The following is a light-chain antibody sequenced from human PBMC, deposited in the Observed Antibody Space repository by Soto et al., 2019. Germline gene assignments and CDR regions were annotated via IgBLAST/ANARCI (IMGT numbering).Light chain of an antibody. CDR1: GSDVGGYNY. Sequence: QSALTQPASVSGSPGQSITISCTGTGSDVGGYNYVSWYQQHPGKAPKLMIYEVSNRPSGVSNRFSGSKSGSTASLTISGLQAEDEAEYYCSSYTSSITYVFGTGTKVTVL. CDR3: SSYTSSITYV. CDR2: EVS. V-gene: IGLV2-14*01. J-gene: IGLJ1*01.